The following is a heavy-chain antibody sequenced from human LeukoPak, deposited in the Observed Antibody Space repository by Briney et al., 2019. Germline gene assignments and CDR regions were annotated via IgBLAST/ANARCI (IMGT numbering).Heavy chain of an antibody. CDR3: AKVSSLGYCSSTSCYPSIYYYGMDV. CDR1: GYTFTSYG. Sequence: ASVKVSCKASGYTFTSYGISRVRQAPGQGLEWMGWISAYNGNTNYAQKLQGRVTMTTDTSTSTAYMELRSLRSDDTAVYYCAKVSSLGYCSSTSCYPSIYYYGMDVWGQGTTVTVSS. V-gene: IGHV1-18*01. D-gene: IGHD2-2*01. CDR2: ISAYNGNT. J-gene: IGHJ6*02.